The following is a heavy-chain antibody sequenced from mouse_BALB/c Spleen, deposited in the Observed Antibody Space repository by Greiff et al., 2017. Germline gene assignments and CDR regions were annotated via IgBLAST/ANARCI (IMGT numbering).Heavy chain of an antibody. CDR3: ARGGTYYFDY. J-gene: IGHJ2*01. Sequence: EVKLMESGGGLVQPGGSLKLSCAASGFTFSSYGMSWVRQTPDKRLELVATINSNGGSTYYPDSVKGRFTISRDNAKNTLYLQMSSLKSEDTAMYYCARGGTYYFDYWGQGTTLTVSS. CDR2: INSNGGST. CDR1: GFTFSSYG. V-gene: IGHV5-6-3*01. D-gene: IGHD3-3*01.